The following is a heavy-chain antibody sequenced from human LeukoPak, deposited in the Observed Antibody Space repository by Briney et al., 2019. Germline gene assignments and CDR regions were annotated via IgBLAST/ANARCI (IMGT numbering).Heavy chain of an antibody. CDR3: AKDYGTTATAFQLRAPYFDS. J-gene: IGHJ4*02. CDR2: IWYDGSNS. CDR1: GFRFSSTG. Sequence: PGRSLRLSCAASGFRFSSTGMHWVRQAPGKGLQWVALIWYDGSNSVYADSVKGRFTISRDNSKNTVHLQMNNLRAEDTAVYYCAKDYGTTATAFQLRAPYFDSWGQGTLVTVS. V-gene: IGHV3-33*06. D-gene: IGHD6-13*01.